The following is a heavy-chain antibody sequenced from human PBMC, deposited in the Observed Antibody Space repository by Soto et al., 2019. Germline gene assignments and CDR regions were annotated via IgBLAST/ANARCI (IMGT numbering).Heavy chain of an antibody. D-gene: IGHD4-17*01. CDR1: GGSISSGGYY. J-gene: IGHJ6*02. Sequence: QVQLQESGPGLVKPSQNLSLTCTVSGGSISSGGYYWSWIRQHPGKGLEWIGYIYYRGSTYYNPSLKSRVTISVDTSKNQFSLKRSSVTAADTAVYYCARGGTVTTFYYYGMDVWGQGTTVTVSS. CDR2: IYYRGST. V-gene: IGHV4-31*03. CDR3: ARGGTVTTFYYYGMDV.